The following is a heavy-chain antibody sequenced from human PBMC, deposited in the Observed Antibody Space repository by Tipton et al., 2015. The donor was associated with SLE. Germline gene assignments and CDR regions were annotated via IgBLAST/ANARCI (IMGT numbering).Heavy chain of an antibody. CDR2: VHYAGST. CDR1: GGSISSTYYY. Sequence: TLSLTCSVSGGSISSTYYYWDWVRQPPGGGLEWIGSVHYAGSTYYKPSLLSRVTISVDTSKNQVSLKLSSVTAADTAIYYCARGNQHSGYDGFDYWGQGTLVTVSS. V-gene: IGHV4-39*07. J-gene: IGHJ4*02. CDR3: ARGNQHSGYDGFDY. D-gene: IGHD5-12*01.